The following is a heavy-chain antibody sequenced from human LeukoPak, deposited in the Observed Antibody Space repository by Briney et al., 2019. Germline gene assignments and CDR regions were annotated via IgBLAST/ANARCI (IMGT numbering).Heavy chain of an antibody. CDR2: ISGSGDNT. J-gene: IGHJ4*02. V-gene: IGHV3-23*01. CDR1: GFTFSSYA. Sequence: GGSLRLSCAASGFTFSSYAMSWVRQAPGKGLEWVSGISGSGDNTYYADSVKGRFTISRDNSKNTLYVQVNSLGTEDTAAYYCAKPADRGTTDPYFDYWGQGTLVTVSS. CDR3: AKPADRGTTDPYFDY. D-gene: IGHD2/OR15-2a*01.